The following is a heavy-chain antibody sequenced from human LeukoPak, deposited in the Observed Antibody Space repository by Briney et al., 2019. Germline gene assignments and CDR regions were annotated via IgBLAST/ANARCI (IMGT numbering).Heavy chain of an antibody. Sequence: SVKVPCKASGGTFSSYAISWVRQAPGQGLEWMGRIIPIFGTANYAQKFQGRVTITTDESTSAAYMELSSLRSEDTAVYYCARSNYYDSSGYCDYWGQGTLVTVSS. D-gene: IGHD3-22*01. V-gene: IGHV1-69*05. CDR1: GGTFSSYA. J-gene: IGHJ4*02. CDR3: ARSNYYDSSGYCDY. CDR2: IIPIFGTA.